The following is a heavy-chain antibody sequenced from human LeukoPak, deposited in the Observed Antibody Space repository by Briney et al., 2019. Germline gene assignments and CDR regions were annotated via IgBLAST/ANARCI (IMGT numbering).Heavy chain of an antibody. CDR2: INHSGST. Sequence: SETLSLTCAAYGGSFSGYYWSWIRQPPGKGLEWIGEINHSGSTNYTPPLKSRVTIPLDTPKNKSSLTLSSVTAADTAVYYCARAPRVRVGPAARQGRWFDPWSQGTLVTVSS. CDR1: GGSFSGYY. J-gene: IGHJ5*02. CDR3: ARAPRVRVGPAARQGRWFDP. V-gene: IGHV4-34*01. D-gene: IGHD2-2*01.